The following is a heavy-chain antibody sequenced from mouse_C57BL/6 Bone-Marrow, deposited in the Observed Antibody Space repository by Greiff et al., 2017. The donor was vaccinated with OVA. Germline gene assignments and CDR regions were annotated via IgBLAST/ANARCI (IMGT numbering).Heavy chain of an antibody. J-gene: IGHJ3*01. CDR1: GFTFSSYA. V-gene: IGHV5-4*01. Sequence: EVKLVESGGGLVKPGGSLKLSCAASGFTFSSYAMSWVRQTPEKRLEWVATISDGGSYTYYPDNVKGRFTISRDNAKNNLYLQMSHLKSEDTAMYYCAREKFAYWGQVTLVTVSA. CDR2: ISDGGSYT. CDR3: AREKFAY.